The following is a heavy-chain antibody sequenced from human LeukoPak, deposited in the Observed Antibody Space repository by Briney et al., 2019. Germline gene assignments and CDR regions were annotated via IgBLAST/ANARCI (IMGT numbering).Heavy chain of an antibody. CDR1: GFTFRNYG. CDR3: AKDLDYANYYMDV. J-gene: IGHJ6*03. CDR2: IRYDGSNK. D-gene: IGHD4-17*01. V-gene: IGHV3-30*02. Sequence: GGSLRLSCAASGFTFRNYGMHWVRQAPGKGLEWVAFIRYDGSNKYYADSVKGRFTISRDNSKNTLYLQMNSLRAEDTAVYYCAKDLDYANYYMDVWGKGTTVTISS.